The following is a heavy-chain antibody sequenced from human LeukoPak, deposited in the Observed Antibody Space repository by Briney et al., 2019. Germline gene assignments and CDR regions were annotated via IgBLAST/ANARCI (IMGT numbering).Heavy chain of an antibody. CDR2: INPNSGGT. D-gene: IGHD6-19*01. Sequence: ASVKVSCKASGYTFTGYYMHWVRQAPGQGLEWMGWINPNSGGTNYAQKFQGRVTMTRDTSISTAYMELSRLRSDDTAVYYRARDSDSSGWTRGWFDPWGQGTLVTVSS. CDR1: GYTFTGYY. V-gene: IGHV1-2*02. CDR3: ARDSDSSGWTRGWFDP. J-gene: IGHJ5*02.